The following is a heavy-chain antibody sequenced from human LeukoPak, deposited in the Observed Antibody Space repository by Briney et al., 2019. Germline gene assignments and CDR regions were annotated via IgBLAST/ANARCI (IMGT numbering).Heavy chain of an antibody. J-gene: IGHJ5*02. CDR3: ARSPIGSRFRFDP. CDR1: GGSISSYY. CDR2: IYYSGST. Sequence: SETLSLTCTVSGGSISSYYWSWIRQPPGKGLEWIGHIYYSGSTNYNPSLKSRVTISVDTSKNQFSLKLSSVTAADTAVYYCARSPIGSRFRFDPWGQGTLVTVSS. D-gene: IGHD6-13*01. V-gene: IGHV4-59*01.